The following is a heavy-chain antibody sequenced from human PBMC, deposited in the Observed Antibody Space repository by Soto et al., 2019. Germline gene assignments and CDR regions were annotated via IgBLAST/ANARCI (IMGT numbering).Heavy chain of an antibody. V-gene: IGHV3-21*01. D-gene: IGHD3-16*01. J-gene: IGHJ4*02. Sequence: PGGSLRLSCAASGFTFSSYAMHWVRQAPGKGLEWVSSITVGSSHIYQPNSMKGRFTISRDDAKNSVYLQIDSLRDEDTALYYCSRSPEVGVRGAYWGQGTLVTVSS. CDR2: ITVGSSHI. CDR1: GFTFSSYA. CDR3: SRSPEVGVRGAY.